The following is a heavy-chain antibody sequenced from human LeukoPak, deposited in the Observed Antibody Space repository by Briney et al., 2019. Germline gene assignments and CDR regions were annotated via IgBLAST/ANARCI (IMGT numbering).Heavy chain of an antibody. J-gene: IGHJ3*02. Sequence: SETLSLTCTVSGGSISSHYWSWIRQPPGKGLEGMGDIYYSGSTNYNPALKSRVTISVDTYQNQFSMKLSSVTAADTAVYYCARVRTLNSALFDIWGQGTMVTVSS. CDR1: GGSISSHY. V-gene: IGHV4-59*11. D-gene: IGHD3-16*01. CDR2: IYYSGST. CDR3: ARVRTLNSALFDI.